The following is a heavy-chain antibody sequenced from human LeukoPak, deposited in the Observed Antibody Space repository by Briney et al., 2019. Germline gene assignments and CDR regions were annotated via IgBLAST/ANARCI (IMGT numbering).Heavy chain of an antibody. D-gene: IGHD1-26*01. V-gene: IGHV3-48*03. CDR2: ISSSGSTI. Sequence: PGGSLRLSCAASGFTFSSYEMNWVRQAPGKGLEWVSYISSSGSTIYYADSVKGRFTISRDNAKNSLYLQMNSLRAEDTALYYCARGSGSYIFGAFDIWGQGTMVTVSS. J-gene: IGHJ3*02. CDR1: GFTFSSYE. CDR3: ARGSGSYIFGAFDI.